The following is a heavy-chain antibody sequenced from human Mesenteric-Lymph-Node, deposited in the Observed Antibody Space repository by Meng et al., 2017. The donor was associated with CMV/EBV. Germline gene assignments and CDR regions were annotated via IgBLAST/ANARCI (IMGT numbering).Heavy chain of an antibody. Sequence: VYGGSVSGYYWSGIRQPPGKGLEWIGEINHSGYTNYNQSLKSRVTISVDTSKNQFSLKLSSVTAADTAVYYCARGGSYLQNGAFDIWGQGTMVTVSS. CDR2: INHSGYT. CDR3: ARGGSYLQNGAFDI. D-gene: IGHD1-26*01. J-gene: IGHJ3*02. CDR1: GGSVSGYY. V-gene: IGHV4-34*01.